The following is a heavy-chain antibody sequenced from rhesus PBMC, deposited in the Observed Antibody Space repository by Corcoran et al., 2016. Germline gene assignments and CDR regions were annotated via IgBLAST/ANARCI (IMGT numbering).Heavy chain of an antibody. J-gene: IGHJ4*01. D-gene: IGHD1-44*02. Sequence: EVQLVQSGAEVKKPGAAVKISCQASGYTLIGYFLPWVRQAPGRGVEWMGRVDPEDGEAIHARKFQDRVTFTADTSTDTAYMELSSLRSEDTAVYYCAGATFDYWGQGVLVTVSS. CDR2: VDPEDGEA. CDR1: GYTLIGYF. CDR3: AGATFDY. V-gene: IGHV1-111*02.